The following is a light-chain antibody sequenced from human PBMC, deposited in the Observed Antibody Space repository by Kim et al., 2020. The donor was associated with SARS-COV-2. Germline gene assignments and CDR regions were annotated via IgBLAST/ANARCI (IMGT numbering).Light chain of an antibody. Sequence: QPASISCRSSRSVVQIIATTYLNWFQQRPGQSPRRLNFKVSNRDAGVPGRFSGCGSGPDFTLKISTVEAEDVAVYYCMLGTDWPYTFGQGTNLEI. J-gene: IGKJ2*01. V-gene: IGKV2-30*02. CDR2: KVS. CDR1: RSVVQIIATTY. CDR3: MLGTDWPYT.